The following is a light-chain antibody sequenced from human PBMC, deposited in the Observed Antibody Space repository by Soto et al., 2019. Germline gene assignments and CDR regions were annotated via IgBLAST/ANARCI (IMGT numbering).Light chain of an antibody. Sequence: QSALTQPASVSGSPGQSITISCTGTSSDVGGYNYVSWYQQHPGKAPKLMIYEVSNRPSGVSNRFSGSKSGNTASLTISGLQAEDEADYYCSSYTSSTLPRVFGTGTKVTVL. CDR1: SSDVGGYNY. CDR3: SSYTSSTLPRV. V-gene: IGLV2-14*01. J-gene: IGLJ1*01. CDR2: EVS.